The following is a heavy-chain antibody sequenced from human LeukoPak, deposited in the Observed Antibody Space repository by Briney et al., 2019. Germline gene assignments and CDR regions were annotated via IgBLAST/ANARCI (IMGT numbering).Heavy chain of an antibody. CDR1: GFTFVSYA. CDR3: ARDRADCSGGRCPYYGMDV. J-gene: IGHJ6*02. V-gene: IGHV3-30-3*01. Sequence: PGGSLRPSCAASGFTFVSYAMHWVRQAPGKGLEWVALISYDGSNKYYADSVKGRFTISRDSSKNTLYLQMNSLRAEDTAMYYCARDRADCSGGRCPYYGMDVWGQGTTVTVSS. CDR2: ISYDGSNK. D-gene: IGHD2-15*01.